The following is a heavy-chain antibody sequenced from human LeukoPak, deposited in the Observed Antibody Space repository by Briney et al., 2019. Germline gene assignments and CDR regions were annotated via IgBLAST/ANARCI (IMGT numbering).Heavy chain of an antibody. CDR2: ISYDGSNK. CDR3: ARCNLELLWFGGGFDP. D-gene: IGHD3-10*01. CDR1: GFTFSSYA. V-gene: IGHV3-30*04. J-gene: IGHJ5*02. Sequence: GRSLRLSCAASGFTFSSYAMHWVRQAPGKGLEWVAVISYDGSNKYYADSVKGRFTISRDNSKNTLYLQMNSLRAEDTAVYYCARCNLELLWFGGGFDPWGQGTLVTVSS.